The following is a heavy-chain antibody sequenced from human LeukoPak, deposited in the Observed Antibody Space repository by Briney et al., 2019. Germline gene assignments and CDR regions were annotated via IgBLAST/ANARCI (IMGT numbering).Heavy chain of an antibody. J-gene: IGHJ4*02. D-gene: IGHD3-10*01. CDR1: GGSIQRNTYY. CDR3: ARYLLWFGDQGG. V-gene: IGHV4-39*01. CDR2: IYYSGST. Sequence: SETLSLTCTVSGGSIQRNTYYWAWVRQPPGKGLEWIGSIYYSGSTYYNPSLKSRVTISVDTSKNQFSLKLSSVTAADTAVYYCARYLLWFGDQGGWGQGTLVTVSS.